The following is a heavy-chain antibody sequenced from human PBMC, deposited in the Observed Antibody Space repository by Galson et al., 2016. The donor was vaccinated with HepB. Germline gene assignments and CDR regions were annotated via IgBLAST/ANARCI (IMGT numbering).Heavy chain of an antibody. CDR3: ARDPGEGDGGNWGAFDL. J-gene: IGHJ3*01. V-gene: IGHV3-33*01. Sequence: SLRLSCAASGIPFSISGMHWVRQAPGRGLEWVAMIWSDGSSEYYADSVKGRFTISRDNARSLLYLQMYSLRVEDTAVYYCARDPGEGDGGNWGAFDLWGQGTVVTVSS. D-gene: IGHD4-23*01. CDR1: GIPFSISG. CDR2: IWSDGSSE.